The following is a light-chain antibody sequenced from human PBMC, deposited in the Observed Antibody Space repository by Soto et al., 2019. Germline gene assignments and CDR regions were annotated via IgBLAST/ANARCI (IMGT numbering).Light chain of an antibody. CDR1: SRDVGGYDY. Sequence: QSVLTQPASVSESPGQSITISRTGTSRDVGGYDYVSWYQHHPGKVPKLLIYRVNNWPSGVSSRFSGSKSGNTASLTISGLQAEDEADYYCTSYTSSGTLVFGSGTKVTVL. V-gene: IGLV2-14*01. CDR2: RVN. CDR3: TSYTSSGTLV. J-gene: IGLJ1*01.